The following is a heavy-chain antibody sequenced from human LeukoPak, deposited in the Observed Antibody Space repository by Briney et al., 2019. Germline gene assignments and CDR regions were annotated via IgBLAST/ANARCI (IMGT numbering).Heavy chain of an antibody. J-gene: IGHJ4*02. CDR3: AITYYYDSSGYLLPFDY. CDR2: IHYSGST. V-gene: IGHV4-30-4*01. CDR1: GGSISSGDYY. Sequence: SETLSLTCTVSGGSISSGDYYWSWIRQPPGKGLEWIGDIHYSGSTYYNPSLKSRVTISVDTSKNQFSLKLSSVTAADTAVYYCAITYYYDSSGYLLPFDYWGQGTLVTVSS. D-gene: IGHD3-22*01.